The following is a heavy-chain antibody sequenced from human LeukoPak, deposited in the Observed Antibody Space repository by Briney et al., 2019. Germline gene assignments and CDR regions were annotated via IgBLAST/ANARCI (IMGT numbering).Heavy chain of an antibody. CDR2: MNPNSGNT. D-gene: IGHD6-6*01. CDR1: GYTFTIYD. V-gene: IGHV1-8*03. Sequence: ASVKVSCKASGYTFTIYDINWVRQAPGQGLEWMGWMNPNSGNTGYAQKFQGRVTITRNTSISTAYMELSSLRSEDTAVYYCARSLAARRGVDYWGQGTLVTVSS. J-gene: IGHJ4*02. CDR3: ARSLAARRGVDY.